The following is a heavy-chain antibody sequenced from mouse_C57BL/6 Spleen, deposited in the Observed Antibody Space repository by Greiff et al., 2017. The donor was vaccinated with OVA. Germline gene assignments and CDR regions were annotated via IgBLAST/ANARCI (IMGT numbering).Heavy chain of an antibody. V-gene: IGHV1-50*01. J-gene: IGHJ2*01. CDR2: IDPSDSYT. CDR1: GYTFTSYW. Sequence: QVQLQQPGAELVKPGASVKLSCKASGYTFTSYWMQWVKQRPGQGLEWIGEIDPSDSYTNYNQKFKGKATLTVDTSSSTAYMQLISLTSEDSAVYYCSRGGVFYYWGQGTTLTVSS. CDR3: SRGGVFYY.